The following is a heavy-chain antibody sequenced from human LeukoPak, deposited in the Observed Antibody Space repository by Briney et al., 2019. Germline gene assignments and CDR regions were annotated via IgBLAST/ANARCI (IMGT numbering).Heavy chain of an antibody. V-gene: IGHV3-7*01. CDR1: GFRFSGFW. Sequence: PGGSLRLSCAASGFRFSGFWMSWVRQAAGKGPEWVANINQESSEKNYVDSVKGRFTISRDNAKNSLSLQMNSLRVEDTAVYYCAREVDRSFGYWGQGNVVTVSS. D-gene: IGHD1-26*01. CDR2: INQESSEK. CDR3: AREVDRSFGY. J-gene: IGHJ4*02.